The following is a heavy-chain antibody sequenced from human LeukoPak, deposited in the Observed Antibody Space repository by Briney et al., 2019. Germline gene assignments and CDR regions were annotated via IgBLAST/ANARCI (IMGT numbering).Heavy chain of an antibody. D-gene: IGHD5-12*01. CDR3: ARRIGASGYDSFDY. J-gene: IGHJ4*02. CDR1: GYTFTTFG. V-gene: IGHV1-18*01. CDR2: ISTYNGNT. Sequence: ASVKVSCKASGYTFTTFGITWVRQAPGQGLEWMGWISTYNGNTNYVQKFQGRVTMTTDTSTSTAYMELSSLRSEDTAVYYCARRIGASGYDSFDYWGQGTLVTVSS.